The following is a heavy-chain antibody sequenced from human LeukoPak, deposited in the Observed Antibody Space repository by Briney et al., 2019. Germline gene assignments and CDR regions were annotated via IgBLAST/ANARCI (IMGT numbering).Heavy chain of an antibody. Sequence: SETLSLTCTVSGGSISSYYWSWIRQPPGKGLEWIGYIYYSGSTNYNPSLKSRVTISVDTSKNQFSLKLSSVTAADTAVYYCARHLPTMIVVVTNAFDIWGQGTMVTVSS. J-gene: IGHJ3*02. V-gene: IGHV4-59*08. CDR3: ARHLPTMIVVVTNAFDI. CDR1: GGSISSYY. D-gene: IGHD3-22*01. CDR2: IYYSGST.